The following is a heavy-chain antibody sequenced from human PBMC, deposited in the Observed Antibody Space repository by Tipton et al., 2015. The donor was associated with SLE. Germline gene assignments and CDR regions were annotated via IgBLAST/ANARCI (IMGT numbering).Heavy chain of an antibody. J-gene: IGHJ4*02. V-gene: IGHV1-46*01. CDR1: GYAFTSYY. Sequence: QSGAEVKKPGASVTVSCKASGYAFTSYYIHWLRQAPGQGLEWMGIINPASGSATYAQKFRGRVTMTRDLSTTTVYMGLSGLRSDDTPVFFCARGENVDNWGQGTLVSVSS. CDR2: INPASGSA. CDR3: ARGENVDN.